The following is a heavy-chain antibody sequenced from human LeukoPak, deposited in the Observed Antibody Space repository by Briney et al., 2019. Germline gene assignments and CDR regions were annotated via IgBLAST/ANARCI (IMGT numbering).Heavy chain of an antibody. CDR1: GGSFSGYY. CDR3: ARGVGYYFDY. D-gene: IGHD1-26*01. J-gene: IGHJ4*02. V-gene: IGHV4-34*01. Sequence: SETLSLTCAVYGGSFSGYYWSWIRQPPGKGLEWIGEINHSGSTNYNPSLKSRVAISVDTSKNQFSLKLSSVTAADTAVYYCARGVGYYFDYWGQGTLVTVSS. CDR2: INHSGST.